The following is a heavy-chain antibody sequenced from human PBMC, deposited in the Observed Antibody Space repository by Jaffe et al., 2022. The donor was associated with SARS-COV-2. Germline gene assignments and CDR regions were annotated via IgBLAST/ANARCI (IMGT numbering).Heavy chain of an antibody. V-gene: IGHV3-23*01. D-gene: IGHD1-1*01. CDR1: GFTFSSYA. CDR2: ISGSGGST. J-gene: IGHJ4*02. Sequence: EVQLLESGGGLVQPGGSLRLSCAASGFTFSSYAMSWVRQAPGKGLEWVSAISGSGGSTYYADSVKGRFTISRDNSKNTLYLQMNSLRAEDTAVYYCAKEVNGVEGVLGATNDYWGQGTLVTVSS. CDR3: AKEVNGVEGVLGATNDY.